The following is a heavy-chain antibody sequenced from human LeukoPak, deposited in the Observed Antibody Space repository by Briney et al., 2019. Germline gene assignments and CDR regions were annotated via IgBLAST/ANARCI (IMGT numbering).Heavy chain of an antibody. Sequence: GESLNISGKGSEYSFVVYWIGWVRQMPGKGPEWMGFIFARDSKILYSPSFQGQVNISVDKSISTAYVQWSRMKGYDTAMQCCARYGIGGCSSTNCYTSFFYYGMDVWGQGTTVTVSS. CDR2: IFARDSKI. D-gene: IGHD2-2*02. V-gene: IGHV5-51*01. CDR3: ARYGIGGCSSTNCYTSFFYYGMDV. J-gene: IGHJ6*02. CDR1: EYSFVVYW.